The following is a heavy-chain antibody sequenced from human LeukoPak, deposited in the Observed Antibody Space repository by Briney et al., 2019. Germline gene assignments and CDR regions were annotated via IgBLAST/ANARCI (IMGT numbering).Heavy chain of an antibody. CDR3: ARDPVATIGESSMGDAFDI. V-gene: IGHV3-11*01. CDR2: ISSSGSTI. Sequence: PGGSLRLSCAASGFTFSDYYMSWIRQAPGKGLEWVSYISSSGSTIYYADSVKGRFTISRDNAKNSLYLQTNSLRAEDTAVYYCARDPVATIGESSMGDAFDIWGQGTTVTVSS. D-gene: IGHD5-12*01. J-gene: IGHJ3*02. CDR1: GFTFSDYY.